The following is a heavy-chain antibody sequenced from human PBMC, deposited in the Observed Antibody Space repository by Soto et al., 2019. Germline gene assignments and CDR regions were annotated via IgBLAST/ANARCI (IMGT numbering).Heavy chain of an antibody. V-gene: IGHV4-39*01. D-gene: IGHD2-15*01. J-gene: IGHJ4*02. CDR1: GGSISSSSYY. Sequence: SETLSLTCTVSGGSISSSSYYWGWIRQPPGKGLEWIGSIYYSGSTYYNPSLKSRVTISVDTSKNQFSMKLSSVTAANTAVYYCARHTPAISISDHWGQGTLVTVSS. CDR2: IYYSGST. CDR3: ARHTPAISISDH.